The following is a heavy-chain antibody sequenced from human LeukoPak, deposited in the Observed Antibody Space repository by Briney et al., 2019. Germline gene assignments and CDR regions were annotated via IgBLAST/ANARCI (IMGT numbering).Heavy chain of an antibody. V-gene: IGHV3-53*01. CDR3: VRSFSGSREY. CDR2: IYSDAST. J-gene: IGHJ4*02. Sequence: PGGSLRLSCAASGFTVSNNSMSWVRQAPGTGLEWVSLIYSDASTSYADSVRGRFTISRDNSKNTLYLHMNSLRAEDTAVYYCVRSFSGSREYWGQGTLVTVSS. CDR1: GFTVSNNS. D-gene: IGHD5-24*01.